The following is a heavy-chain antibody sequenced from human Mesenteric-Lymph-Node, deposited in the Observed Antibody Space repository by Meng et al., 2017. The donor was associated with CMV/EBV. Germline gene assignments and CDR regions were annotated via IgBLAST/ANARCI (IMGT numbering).Heavy chain of an antibody. V-gene: IGHV4-34*01. CDR3: ARGEGAYCSSTSCQDAFDI. J-gene: IGHJ3*02. CDR1: IASISSRY. CDR2: INHSGST. Sequence: SETLSLTCTVSIASISSRYLTWIRQPPGKGLEWIGEINHSGSTNYNPSLKSRVTISVDTSKNQFSLKLSSVTAADTAVYYCARGEGAYCSSTSCQDAFDIWGQGTMVTVSS. D-gene: IGHD2-2*01.